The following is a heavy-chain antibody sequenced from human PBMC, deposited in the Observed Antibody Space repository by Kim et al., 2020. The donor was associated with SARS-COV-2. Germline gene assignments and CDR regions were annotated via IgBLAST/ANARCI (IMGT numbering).Heavy chain of an antibody. CDR3: ARSAMGGYYYGMDV. CDR1: GSTFSSYA. J-gene: IGHJ6*02. Sequence: GGSLRLSCAASGSTFSSYAMHWVRQAPGKGLERVAVISYDGSNKYYADSVKGRFTISRDNSKNTLYLQMNSLRAADTAVYYCARSAMGGYYYGMDVWGQRTAVTVSS. V-gene: IGHV3-30-3*01. CDR2: ISYDGSNK. D-gene: IGHD5-18*01.